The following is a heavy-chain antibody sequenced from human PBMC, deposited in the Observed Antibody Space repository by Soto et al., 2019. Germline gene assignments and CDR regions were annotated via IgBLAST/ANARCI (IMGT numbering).Heavy chain of an antibody. CDR2: IWYDGSNK. Sequence: GSLRLSCAASGFTFSSYGMHWVRQAPGKGLEWVAVIWYDGSNKYYAASVKGRFTISRDNSKNTLYLQMNSLRAEDTAVYDCARPRKPRSRDAFDIWGQATMVTVSS. V-gene: IGHV3-33*01. J-gene: IGHJ3*02. D-gene: IGHD3-10*01. CDR3: ARPRKPRSRDAFDI. CDR1: GFTFSSYG.